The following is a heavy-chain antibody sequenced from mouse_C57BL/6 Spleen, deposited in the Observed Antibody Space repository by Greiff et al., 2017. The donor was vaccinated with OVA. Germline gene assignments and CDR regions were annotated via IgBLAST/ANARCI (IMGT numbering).Heavy chain of an antibody. CDR1: GYTFTSYW. Sequence: QVQLQQPGAELVKPGASVKMSCKASGYTFTSYWITWVKQRPGQGLEWIGDIYPGSGSTNYNEKFKSKATLTVDTSSSTAYMHLSSLTSEDSAVYYCARCYGSDYAMDYWGQGTSVTVSS. V-gene: IGHV1-55*01. J-gene: IGHJ4*01. CDR3: ARCYGSDYAMDY. D-gene: IGHD1-1*01. CDR2: IYPGSGST.